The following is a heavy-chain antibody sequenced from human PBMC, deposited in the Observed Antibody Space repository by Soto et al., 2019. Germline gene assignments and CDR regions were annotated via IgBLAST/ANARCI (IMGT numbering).Heavy chain of an antibody. CDR1: GGSISSGGYY. D-gene: IGHD2-15*01. CDR2: IYYSGST. CDR3: ARVAEEGACRGGSCDFDY. V-gene: IGHV4-31*03. Sequence: SETLSLTCTVPGGSISSGGYYWSWIRQHPGKGLEWIGYIYYSGSTYYNPSLKSRVTISVDTSKNQFSLKLSSVTAADTAVYYCARVAEEGACRGGSCDFDYWGQGTLVTVSS. J-gene: IGHJ4*02.